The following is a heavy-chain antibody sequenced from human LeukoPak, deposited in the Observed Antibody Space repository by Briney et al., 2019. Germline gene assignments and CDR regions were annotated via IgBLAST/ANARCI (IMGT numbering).Heavy chain of an antibody. J-gene: IGHJ4*02. V-gene: IGHV3-64*01. CDR2: ISSNGGST. CDR3: ARVGSSSWRTFDY. D-gene: IGHD6-13*01. Sequence: GGSLRLSCAASGFTFSSYAMHWVRQAPGKGLEYVSAISSNGGSTYYANSVKGRFTISRDNSKNTLYLQMGSLRAEDMAVYYCARVGSSSWRTFDYWGQGTLVTVSS. CDR1: GFTFSSYA.